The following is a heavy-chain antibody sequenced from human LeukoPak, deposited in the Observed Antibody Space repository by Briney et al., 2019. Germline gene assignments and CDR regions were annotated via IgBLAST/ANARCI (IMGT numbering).Heavy chain of an antibody. CDR3: ARDLNWETY. CDR2: IKTDGSQI. D-gene: IGHD7-27*01. V-gene: IGHV3-7*01. Sequence: GGSLRLSCATSGFTFSNYEMTWVRQAPGKGLEWVANIKTDGSQIYYVDSVKGRFTISRDNAKNSLYLQMNSLRAEDTAVYYCARDLNWETYWGQGTLVSVSS. CDR1: GFTFSNYE. J-gene: IGHJ4*02.